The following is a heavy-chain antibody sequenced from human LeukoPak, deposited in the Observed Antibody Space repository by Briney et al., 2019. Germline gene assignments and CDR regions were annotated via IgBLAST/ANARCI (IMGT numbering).Heavy chain of an antibody. CDR1: GGSFSGYY. J-gene: IGHJ6*03. V-gene: IGHV4-34*01. Sequence: SETLSLTCAVYGGSFSGYYWSWIRQPPGKGLEWIGEINHSGSTNYNPSLKSRVTISVDTSKNQFSLKLSSVTAADTAVYYCASRFRSGYYDYYYMDVWGKGTTVTISS. CDR2: INHSGST. D-gene: IGHD3-3*01. CDR3: ASRFRSGYYDYYYMDV.